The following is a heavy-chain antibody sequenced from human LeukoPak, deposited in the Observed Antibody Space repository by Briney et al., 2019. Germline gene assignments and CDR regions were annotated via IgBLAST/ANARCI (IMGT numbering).Heavy chain of an antibody. J-gene: IGHJ4*02. D-gene: IGHD5-24*01. Sequence: SQTLSLTCTVSGGSISSGSYYWRWIRQPPGKGLEWIGTIYYSGSTYYNPSLKSRVTISVDTSKNQFSLKLSSVTAADTAVYYCAKSGYNRFDYWGQGTRVTVSS. CDR1: GGSISSGSYY. CDR3: AKSGYNRFDY. CDR2: IYYSGST. V-gene: IGHV4-39*07.